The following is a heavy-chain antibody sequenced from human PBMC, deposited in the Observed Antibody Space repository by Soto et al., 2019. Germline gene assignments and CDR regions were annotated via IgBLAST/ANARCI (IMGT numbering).Heavy chain of an antibody. CDR2: IWSDGSNK. CDR1: GFTFSSYG. J-gene: IGHJ4*02. CDR3: ARDSPDTVMVLDY. D-gene: IGHD5-18*01. Sequence: QVQLVESGGGVVQPGRSLRLSCAASGFTFSSYGMHWVRQVPGKGLEWVAVIWSDGSNKYYADSVKGRFTISRDNSKNTLSLQMNSLSAEDTAVYCCARDSPDTVMVLDYWGQGILVTVSS. V-gene: IGHV3-33*01.